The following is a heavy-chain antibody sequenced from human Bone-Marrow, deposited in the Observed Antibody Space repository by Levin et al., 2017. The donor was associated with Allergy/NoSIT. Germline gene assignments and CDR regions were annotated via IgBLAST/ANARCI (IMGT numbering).Heavy chain of an antibody. D-gene: IGHD2-21*02. J-gene: IGHJ4*02. Sequence: QPGGSLRLSCAAPEFTFSSYAMSWVRQAPGKGLEWVSAISGGGDNTYYADSVRGRFTISRDNSKNTLYLQMSSLRAEDTAVYHCANSWSYCGRDCWTYLFDHWGRGTLVTVSS. CDR3: ANSWSYCGRDCWTYLFDH. V-gene: IGHV3-23*01. CDR1: EFTFSSYA. CDR2: ISGGGDNT.